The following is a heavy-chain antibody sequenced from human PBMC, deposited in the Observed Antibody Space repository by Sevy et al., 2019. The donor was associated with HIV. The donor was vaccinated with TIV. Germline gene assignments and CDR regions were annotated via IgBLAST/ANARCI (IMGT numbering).Heavy chain of an antibody. CDR2: ITSSGDSI. V-gene: IGHV3-11*01. CDR1: GFTFSDYY. CDR3: ATEYDDSHYAFDY. D-gene: IGHD4-4*01. J-gene: IGHJ4*02. Sequence: GGSLRLSCAASGFTFSDYYMTWIRQAPGKGLEWVAYITSSGDSIYYADSVKGRFTISRDNAKNSLYLQMNNLRAEDTAVYYCATEYDDSHYAFDYWGQGTLVTVSS.